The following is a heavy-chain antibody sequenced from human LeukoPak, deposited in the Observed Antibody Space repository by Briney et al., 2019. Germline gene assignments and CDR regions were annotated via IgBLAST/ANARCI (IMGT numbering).Heavy chain of an antibody. Sequence: GGSLRLSCAASGFTFSSYSMTWVRKAPGKGLEWVSSISSSSSYIYYADSVKGRFTISRDNAKNSLYLQMNSLRAEDTAVYYCARGDSGYDLYYYGMDVWGQGTTVTVSS. V-gene: IGHV3-21*01. CDR2: ISSSSSYI. D-gene: IGHD5-12*01. CDR1: GFTFSSYS. J-gene: IGHJ6*02. CDR3: ARGDSGYDLYYYGMDV.